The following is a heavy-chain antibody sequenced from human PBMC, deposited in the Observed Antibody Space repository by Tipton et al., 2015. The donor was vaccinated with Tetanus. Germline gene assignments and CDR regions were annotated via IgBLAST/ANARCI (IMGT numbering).Heavy chain of an antibody. Sequence: TLSLTCTVSGGSLRSGDHYWSWIRQPPGKGLEWLAYISSSGSTNSNYSLKSRITMSRDTSKNQFSLRLSSVTAADTALYYCARSQRVEDDAGGLDFLTGFYGDYWFDLWGRGIPVTVS. CDR2: ISSSGST. V-gene: IGHV4-61*08. CDR3: ARSQRVEDDAGGLDFLTGFYGDYWFDL. CDR1: GGSLRSGDHY. D-gene: IGHD3-9*01. J-gene: IGHJ5*02.